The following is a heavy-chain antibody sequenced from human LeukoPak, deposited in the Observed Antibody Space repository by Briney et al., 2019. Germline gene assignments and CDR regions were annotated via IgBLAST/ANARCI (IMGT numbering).Heavy chain of an antibody. CDR3: ARRPGNWFDP. J-gene: IGHJ5*02. V-gene: IGHV4-59*08. CDR2: ISYSGTT. CDR1: GGSISPYY. Sequence: KTSETLSLTCTVSGGSISPYYWSWIRQPQGKDLEWIAYISYSGTTSYNPSLKSRVTISVDTSKNQFSLKLSSVTAADTAVYYCARRPGNWFDPWGQGTLVTVSS.